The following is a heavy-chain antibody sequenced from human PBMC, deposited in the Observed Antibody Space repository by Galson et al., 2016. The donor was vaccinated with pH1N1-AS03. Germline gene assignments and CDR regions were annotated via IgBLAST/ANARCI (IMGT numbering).Heavy chain of an antibody. CDR3: ARAKWGGGYQSYFDA. J-gene: IGHJ4*02. Sequence: ETLSLTCTVSGGSLSDYYWSWIRQSPGKGLEWLGHIYSSGNTNHNPSLKSRASISIDSSKNHFSLRLSSVPAADTAIYYCARAKWGGGYQSYFDAWGQGTLVTVSS. CDR1: GGSLSDYY. V-gene: IGHV4-59*01. CDR2: IYSSGNT. D-gene: IGHD5-12*01.